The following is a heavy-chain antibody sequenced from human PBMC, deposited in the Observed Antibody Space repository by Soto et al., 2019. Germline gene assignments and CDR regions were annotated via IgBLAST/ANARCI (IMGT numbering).Heavy chain of an antibody. D-gene: IGHD2-2*01. Sequence: PGGSLSLSCAASGFTFSSYAMSWVRQAPGKGLEWVSTISGSGGNTHYADSVKGRFTLSRDNSKNTVYLQMNSLRAEDTAVYYCAKVAPYCSSTTCYIDYWGQGTLVTVSS. J-gene: IGHJ4*02. CDR1: GFTFSSYA. CDR3: AKVAPYCSSTTCYIDY. V-gene: IGHV3-23*01. CDR2: ISGSGGNT.